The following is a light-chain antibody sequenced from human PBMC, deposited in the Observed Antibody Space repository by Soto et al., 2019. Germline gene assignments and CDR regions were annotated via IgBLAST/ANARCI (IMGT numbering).Light chain of an antibody. J-gene: IGKJ4*01. CDR1: QSLLHSDGYNY. Sequence: DFVMTQSPLSLPVTPGEPASISCRSSQSLLHSDGYNYLDWYLQKPGQSPQLLIYLGSNRVSGVPDRFSGSGSGTDFTLKISRVEAEDVGVYYCMQALQTTYTFGGGTKVDIK. CDR3: MQALQTTYT. CDR2: LGS. V-gene: IGKV2-28*01.